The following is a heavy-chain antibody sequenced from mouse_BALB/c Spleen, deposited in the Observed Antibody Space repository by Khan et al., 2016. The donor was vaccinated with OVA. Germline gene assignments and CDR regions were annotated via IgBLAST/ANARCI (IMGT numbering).Heavy chain of an antibody. J-gene: IGHJ1*01. CDR3: ARYYGNYGWYFDV. CDR1: GFSLTSYG. D-gene: IGHD2-1*01. V-gene: IGHV2-9*02. CDR2: IWPGGST. Sequence: QVQLKESGPGLVAPSQSLSITCTVSGFSLTSYGVHWVRKPPGKGLGWLGVIWPGGSTNYNSALRSRLSITKDNSKSQVFLKMNSLQTDDTAMYYCARYYGNYGWYFDVWGAGTTVTVSS.